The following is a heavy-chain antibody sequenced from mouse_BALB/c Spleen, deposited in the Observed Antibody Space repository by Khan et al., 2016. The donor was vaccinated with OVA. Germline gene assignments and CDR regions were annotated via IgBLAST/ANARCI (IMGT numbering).Heavy chain of an antibody. Sequence: QVQLKESGPGLVAPSQSLSLTCTVSGFSLNSYGVHWVRQPPGKGLEWLGVIWAGGSTNHNSALMSRLSIIKDNSKSQVFLKMNSLLTDDTAMYFCARGYYYGAWFAYWGQGTLVTVSA. V-gene: IGHV2-9*02. J-gene: IGHJ3*01. CDR1: GFSLNSYG. CDR3: ARGYYYGAWFAY. CDR2: IWAGGST. D-gene: IGHD1-1*01.